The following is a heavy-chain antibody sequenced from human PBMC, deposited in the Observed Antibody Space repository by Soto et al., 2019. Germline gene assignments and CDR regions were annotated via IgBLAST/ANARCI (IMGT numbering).Heavy chain of an antibody. J-gene: IGHJ6*02. CDR3: AREVSTLLWFGDYYYGMDV. CDR1: GYTFTSYG. V-gene: IGHV1-18*01. Sequence: ASVKVSCKASGYTFTSYGISWVRQAPGQGLEWMGWISAYNGNTNYAQKLQGRVTMTTDTSTSTAYMELRGLRSDDTAVYYCAREVSTLLWFGDYYYGMDVWGQRTTVTVS. D-gene: IGHD3-10*01. CDR2: ISAYNGNT.